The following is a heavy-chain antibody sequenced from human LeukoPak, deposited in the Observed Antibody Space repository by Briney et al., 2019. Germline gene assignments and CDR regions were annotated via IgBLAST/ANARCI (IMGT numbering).Heavy chain of an antibody. CDR3: ARQGYNSYWYLDS. CDR2: IGGSGAGK. Sequence: GGALRLSCSASGFTFNFYAMDWVRQAPGKGVEWVSGIGGSGAGKSYVDSVKGRFTISRDNSKNTLYLQMTTLSGDDAAIYYCARQGYNSYWYLDSWGQGTLVTVSS. J-gene: IGHJ4*02. V-gene: IGHV3-23*01. D-gene: IGHD6-13*01. CDR1: GFTFNFYA.